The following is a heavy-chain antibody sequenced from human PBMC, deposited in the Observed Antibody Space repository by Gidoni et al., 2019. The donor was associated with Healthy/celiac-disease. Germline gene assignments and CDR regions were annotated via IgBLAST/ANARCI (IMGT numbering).Heavy chain of an antibody. Sequence: EVQLVESGGALFQPGGSLRLSCAAPGFTFSDHYMDWVRQAPGKGLEWVGRTRNKANSYTTEYAASGKGRFTISRDDSKNSLYLQMNSLKTEDTAVYYCARGGEGDFDYWGQGTLVTVSS. CDR2: TRNKANSYTT. CDR1: GFTFSDHY. CDR3: ARGGEGDFDY. D-gene: IGHD3-10*01. J-gene: IGHJ4*02. V-gene: IGHV3-72*01.